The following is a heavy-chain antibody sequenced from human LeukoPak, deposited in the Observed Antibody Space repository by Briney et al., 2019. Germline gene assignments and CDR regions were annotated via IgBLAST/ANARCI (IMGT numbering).Heavy chain of an antibody. J-gene: IGHJ6*04. V-gene: IGHV3-64D*06. CDR3: VKDGGAGYYGSGSYYNYYYYYGMDV. Sequence: GGFLRLSCSASGFTFSSYAMHWVRQAPGKGLEYVSAISSNGGSTYYADSVKGRFTISRDNSKNTLYLQMSSLRAEDTAVYYCVKDGGAGYYGSGSYYNYYYYYGMDVWGKGTTVTVSS. D-gene: IGHD3-10*01. CDR1: GFTFSSYA. CDR2: ISSNGGST.